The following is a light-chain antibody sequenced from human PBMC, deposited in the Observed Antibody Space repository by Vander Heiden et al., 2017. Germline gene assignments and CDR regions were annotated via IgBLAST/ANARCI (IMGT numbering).Light chain of an antibody. CDR2: DAS. CDR1: QSVSSY. J-gene: IGKJ2*01. V-gene: IGKV3-11*01. CDR3: QQRSNWPPMYT. Sequence: IVLTQSPATVSLSPGDRATLSCRASQSVSSYLAWDQQKPGQAPRLLIYDASNRATGTPARFSGSGSGTDFTLTISSLEPEDFAVYYCQQRSNWPPMYTFGQGTKLEIK.